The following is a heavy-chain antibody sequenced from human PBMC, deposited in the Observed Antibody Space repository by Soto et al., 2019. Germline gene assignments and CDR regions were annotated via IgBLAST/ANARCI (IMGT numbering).Heavy chain of an antibody. Sequence: VQLVQSGAEGKKPGASVKVSCKAPRYIFTAYFMHWVRPAPGHGLEWMGWINPNDGATHYGLSFQGRVTMTRDTSVSKAYMELSSLRSDDTAVYYCASHDPGARFDPWGQGTLVIVSS. CDR2: INPNDGAT. J-gene: IGHJ5*02. CDR3: ASHDPGARFDP. CDR1: RYIFTAYF. V-gene: IGHV1-2*02. D-gene: IGHD1-1*01.